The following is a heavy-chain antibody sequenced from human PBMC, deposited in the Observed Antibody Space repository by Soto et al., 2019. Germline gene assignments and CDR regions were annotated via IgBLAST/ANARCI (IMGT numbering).Heavy chain of an antibody. D-gene: IGHD6-13*01. CDR1: GFTFGNYA. J-gene: IGHJ5*02. Sequence: GGSLRLSCAASGFTFGNYAMSWVRQTPGKGLEWVSSISGSGGHIYYTGSVKGRFTISRDNSKNTLYLQMNSLRVDDTAVYYSARDVAAANPWGQGTLVTVSS. CDR2: ISGSGGHI. CDR3: ARDVAAANP. V-gene: IGHV3-23*01.